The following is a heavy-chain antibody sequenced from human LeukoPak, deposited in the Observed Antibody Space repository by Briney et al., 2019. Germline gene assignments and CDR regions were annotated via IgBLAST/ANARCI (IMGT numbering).Heavy chain of an antibody. J-gene: IGHJ6*02. Sequence: SETLSLTCTVSGCPISSYYWSWIRQPPGKGLEWIGYIYYSGSTNYNPSLKSRVTISVDTSKNQFSLKLSSVTAADTAVYYCARVRYSSSWYAGWDYYYGMDVWGQGTTVTVSS. CDR2: IYYSGST. CDR1: GCPISSYY. V-gene: IGHV4-59*01. CDR3: ARVRYSSSWYAGWDYYYGMDV. D-gene: IGHD6-13*01.